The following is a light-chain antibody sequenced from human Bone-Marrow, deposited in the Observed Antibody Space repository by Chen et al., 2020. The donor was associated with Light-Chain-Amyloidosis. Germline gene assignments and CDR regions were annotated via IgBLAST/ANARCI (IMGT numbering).Light chain of an antibody. J-gene: IGKJ2*01. V-gene: IGKV2-30*02. CDR1: QSLVHFDGNTY. CDR2: RVS. CDR3: MQGTRWPYA. Sequence: DVVLTQSPLSLSVTLGQPASISCRSSQSLVHFDGNTYLNWFHQRPGQAPMRLIYRVSDRDSGVPNRLCGGGSGTDFTLRIRRVEAEDVGVYYCMQGTRWPYAFGQETKLEIK.